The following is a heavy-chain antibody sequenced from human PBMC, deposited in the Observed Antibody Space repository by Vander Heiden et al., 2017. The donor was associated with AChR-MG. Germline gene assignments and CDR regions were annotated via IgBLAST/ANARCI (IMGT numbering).Heavy chain of an antibody. CDR3: ANLGATVRTDY. CDR2: ISGSGDTT. J-gene: IGHJ4*02. V-gene: IGHV3-23*01. CDR1: GFTFSSYA. Sequence: EVQLLESGGGLEQPGGSLRLSCAASGFTFSSYAMNWVRQAPGKGLEWVSAISGSGDTTYYADSVKGRFTISRDNSKNTLYPQMNSLRAEDTAVYYCANLGATVRTDYWGQGTLVTVSS. D-gene: IGHD4-4*01.